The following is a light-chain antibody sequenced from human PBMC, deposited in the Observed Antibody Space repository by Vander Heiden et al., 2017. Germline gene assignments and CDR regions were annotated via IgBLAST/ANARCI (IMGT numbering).Light chain of an antibody. CDR1: QNIYDR. V-gene: IGKV1-5*03. CDR3: QNYSTSPDT. J-gene: IGKJ2*01. CDR2: KAS. Sequence: DIPLTPSPSTLSASVGDRVTIPCRPSQNIYDRGSWYQKKPGKAKKLLFHKASNLGSGVPSRFSGSGSGTDFTLVLSSLQPDDVATYYCQNYSTSPDTFGQGTKVDIK.